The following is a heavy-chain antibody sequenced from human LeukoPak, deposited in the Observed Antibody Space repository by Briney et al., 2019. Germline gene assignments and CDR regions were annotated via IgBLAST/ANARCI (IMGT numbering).Heavy chain of an antibody. J-gene: IGHJ4*02. D-gene: IGHD3-9*01. CDR1: GGSISSSNW. CDR2: IYYSGST. V-gene: IGHV4-4*02. Sequence: SETLTLTCAVSGGSISSSNWWSWVRQPPGKGLEWIGSIYYSGSTYYNPSLKSRVTISVDTSKNQFSLKLSSVTAADTAVYYCARSYYDILTGYRYFDYWGQGTLVTVSS. CDR3: ARSYYDILTGYRYFDY.